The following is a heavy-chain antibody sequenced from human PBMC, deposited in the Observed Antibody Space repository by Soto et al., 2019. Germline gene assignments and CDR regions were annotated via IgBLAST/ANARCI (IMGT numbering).Heavy chain of an antibody. CDR1: GGSINSGGYY. CDR2: IYYSGST. J-gene: IGHJ4*02. CDR3: ARAQTIFGIITVYDY. V-gene: IGHV4-31*03. D-gene: IGHD3-3*01. Sequence: SETLSLTCTVSGGSINSGGYYWSWIRQHPGTGLEWIGYIYYSGSTYYNPSLKSRVTISIDTSKNQFSLKLSSVTAADTAVYYCARAQTIFGIITVYDYWGQGTLVTVSS.